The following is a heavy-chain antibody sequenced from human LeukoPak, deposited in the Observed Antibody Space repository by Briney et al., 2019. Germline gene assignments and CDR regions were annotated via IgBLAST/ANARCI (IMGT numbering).Heavy chain of an antibody. V-gene: IGHV1-3*01. J-gene: IGHJ6*02. Sequence: ASVKVSCKASGYTFTSYAMHWVRQAPGQRLEWMGWNNAGNGNTKYSQKFQGRVTITRDTSASTAYMELSSLRSEDTAVYYCAREPQGDSSGGWDYYYYGMDVWGQGTTVTVSS. CDR2: NNAGNGNT. CDR3: AREPQGDSSGGWDYYYYGMDV. D-gene: IGHD3-22*01. CDR1: GYTFTSYA.